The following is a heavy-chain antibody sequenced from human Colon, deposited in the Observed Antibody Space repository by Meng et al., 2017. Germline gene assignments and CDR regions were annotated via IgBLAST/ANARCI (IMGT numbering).Heavy chain of an antibody. CDR3: AREGDTAMVLGD. CDR1: GGSFSGYY. CDR2: INHSGST. D-gene: IGHD5-18*01. J-gene: IGHJ4*02. V-gene: IGHV4-34*01. Sequence: SETLSLTCAVYGGSFSGYYWSWIRQPPGKGLEWIGEINHSGSTHYNPSLKRRVTISVDTSNNQFSLKLSSVTAADTDVYYCAREGDTAMVLGDWGQGTLVTVSS.